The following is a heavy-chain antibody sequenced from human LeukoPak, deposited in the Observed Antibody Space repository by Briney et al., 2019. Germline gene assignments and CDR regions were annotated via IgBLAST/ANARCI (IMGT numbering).Heavy chain of an antibody. J-gene: IGHJ4*02. CDR3: ARGLRGYCSSTSCYKGHYFDY. Sequence: SETLSLTCAVYGGSFSGYYWSWIRQPPGKGLEWIEEINHSGSTNYNPSLKSRVTISVDTSKNQFSLKLSSVTAADTAVYYCARGLRGYCSSTSCYKGHYFDYWGQGTLVTVSS. V-gene: IGHV4-34*01. CDR1: GGSFSGYY. CDR2: INHSGST. D-gene: IGHD2-2*02.